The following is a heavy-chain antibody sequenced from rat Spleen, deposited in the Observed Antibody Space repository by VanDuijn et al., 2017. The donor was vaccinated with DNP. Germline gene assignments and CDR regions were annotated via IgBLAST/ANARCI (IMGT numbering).Heavy chain of an antibody. CDR3: ARWSYYSDPGVMDA. Sequence: EVQLVESGGGLVQPGRSLKLSCAASGLTFSDYNMAWVRQTPKKGLEWVATVSSDGSSTYYRDSVKGRFTISRDNAKSTLYLQMDSLRSEVTATYYCARWSYYSDPGVMDAWGRGTSVTVSS. CDR2: VSSDGSST. J-gene: IGHJ4*01. V-gene: IGHV5-7*01. CDR1: GLTFSDYN. D-gene: IGHD1-1*01.